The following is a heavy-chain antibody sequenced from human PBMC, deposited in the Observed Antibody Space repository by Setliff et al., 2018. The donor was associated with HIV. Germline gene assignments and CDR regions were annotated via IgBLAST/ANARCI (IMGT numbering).Heavy chain of an antibody. CDR1: GFRLRSYW. CDR2: VKQDGTET. J-gene: IGHJ4*02. D-gene: IGHD1-26*01. V-gene: IGHV3-7*03. CDR3: VRDPIEGYPDYFDY. Sequence: PGGSLRLSCAASGFRLRSYWMSWVRQAPGKGLESVANVKQDGTETLYADSVKGRFTISRDNSKNTLFLQMNSLRPEDTATYYCVRDPIEGYPDYFDYWGQGTLVTVSS.